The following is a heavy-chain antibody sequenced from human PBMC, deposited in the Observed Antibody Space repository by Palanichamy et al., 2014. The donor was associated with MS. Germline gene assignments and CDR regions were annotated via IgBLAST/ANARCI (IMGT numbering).Heavy chain of an antibody. CDR2: LCRGTT. V-gene: IGHV3-66*01. CDR3: VRDKRPYGDLKNWFDP. Sequence: VQLVESGGGLVQPGGSLRLSCTASGFTVNTNYMSWVRRPPGKGLEWGLCSLCRGTTNYADSVKGRFTISRDNSKNTLYLQMNSLRAEDTAIYYCVRDKRPYGDLKNWFDPWGQGTLVTVSS. CDR1: GFTVNTNY. J-gene: IGHJ5*02. D-gene: IGHD4-17*01.